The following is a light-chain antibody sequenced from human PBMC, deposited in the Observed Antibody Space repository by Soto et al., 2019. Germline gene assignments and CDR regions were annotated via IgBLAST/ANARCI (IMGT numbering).Light chain of an antibody. CDR2: EVT. CDR1: SSDVGGYNY. CDR3: SSFTSSSTRV. J-gene: IGLJ1*01. Sequence: QSALTQPASVSGSPGQSLTISCTGTSSDVGGYNYVSWYQQHPGKAPKLIIYEVTNRPSGVSDRFSGSKSDSTASLTIAGLQSEDEAEYYCSSFTSSSTRVFGTGTKVTV. V-gene: IGLV2-14*03.